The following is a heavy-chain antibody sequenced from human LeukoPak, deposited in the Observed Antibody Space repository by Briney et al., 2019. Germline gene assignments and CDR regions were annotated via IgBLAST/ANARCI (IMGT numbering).Heavy chain of an antibody. Sequence: GSLRPSCSASGFTFSNYDMHWVRQEKGKGLEWVSSIGTGGHTYYAPSVKGRFTISRENDKNSLYLQVNSLGAGDTAIYYCTRRSLEAPCDVWGQGTMVPVSS. D-gene: IGHD5-24*01. V-gene: IGHV3-13*01. CDR1: GFTFSNYD. J-gene: IGHJ3*01. CDR2: IGTGGHT. CDR3: TRRSLEAPCDV.